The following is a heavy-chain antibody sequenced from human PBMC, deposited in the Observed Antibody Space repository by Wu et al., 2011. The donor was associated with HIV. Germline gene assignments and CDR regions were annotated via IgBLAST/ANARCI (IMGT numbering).Heavy chain of an antibody. CDR3: ARDRPPDGGYGHSYYFYGMDV. D-gene: IGHD3-10*01. V-gene: IGHV1-8*01. J-gene: IGHJ6*02. Sequence: QVQLVQSGAEVKKPGASVKVSCKASGYTFTSYDINWVRQVGGQGLEWMGWMNPNSGNAGYAQKFQGRVTITRNTSISTAYMQLSSLGSEDSAVYYCARDRPPDGGYGHSYYFYGMDVWGQGTTVTGLL. CDR1: GYTFTSYD. CDR2: MNPNSGNA.